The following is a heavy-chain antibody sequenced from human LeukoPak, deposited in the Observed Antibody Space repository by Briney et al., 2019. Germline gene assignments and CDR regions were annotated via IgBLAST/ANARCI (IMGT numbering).Heavy chain of an antibody. J-gene: IGHJ4*02. CDR1: GFTFSSYA. CDR3: AKDPYDFWSGYSHFDY. Sequence: GGSLRLSCAASGFTFSSYAMSWVRQAPGKGLEWVAFVRYDGSNKYYADSVKGRFTISRDNSKNTLYLQMNSLRAEDTAVYYCAKDPYDFWSGYSHFDYWGQGTLVTVSS. CDR2: VRYDGSNK. D-gene: IGHD3-3*01. V-gene: IGHV3-30*02.